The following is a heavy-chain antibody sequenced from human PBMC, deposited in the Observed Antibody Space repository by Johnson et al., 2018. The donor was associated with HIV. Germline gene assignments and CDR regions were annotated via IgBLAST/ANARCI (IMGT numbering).Heavy chain of an antibody. J-gene: IGHJ3*02. V-gene: IGHV3-7*01. Sequence: VQLVESGGGLVQPGGSLRLSCAASGFTFSSYWMSWVRQAPGKGLEWVANIKQDGSEKYYVDSVKGRFTISRDNAKNSLYLQMNSLRAEDTAVYYCAKDTRSSSGLGAFDIWGQGTMVTVSS. D-gene: IGHD6-6*01. CDR1: GFTFSSYW. CDR2: IKQDGSEK. CDR3: AKDTRSSSGLGAFDI.